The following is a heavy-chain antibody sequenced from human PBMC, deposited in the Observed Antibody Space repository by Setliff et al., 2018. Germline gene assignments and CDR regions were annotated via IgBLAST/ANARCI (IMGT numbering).Heavy chain of an antibody. J-gene: IGHJ3*02. CDR3: AKTPPFYDFWSGSASPGAFDI. CDR2: IYYSGST. Sequence: SETLSLTCTVSGGSISSSSYYWGWIRQPPGKGLEWIGSIYYSGSTYYNPSLKSRVTISVDTSKNQFSLKLSSVTAADTAVYYCAKTPPFYDFWSGSASPGAFDIWGQGTMVTVS. CDR1: GGSISSSSYY. V-gene: IGHV4-39*01. D-gene: IGHD3-3*01.